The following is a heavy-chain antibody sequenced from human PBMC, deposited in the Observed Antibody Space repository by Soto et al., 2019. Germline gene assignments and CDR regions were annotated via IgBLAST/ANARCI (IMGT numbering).Heavy chain of an antibody. V-gene: IGHV3-66*01. CDR1: GFTVNSNY. CDR2: ISSGGST. J-gene: IGHJ2*01. Sequence: EVQLVESGGGLVQPGGSLRLSCTASGFTVNSNYMSWVRQVPGKGLEWVSVISSGGSTDYADSVKGRFTISRDNSKNTLYLHMNSLRAEDTAVYYCARYHRDWHFDLWGRGTLVTVSS. CDR3: ARYHRDWHFDL.